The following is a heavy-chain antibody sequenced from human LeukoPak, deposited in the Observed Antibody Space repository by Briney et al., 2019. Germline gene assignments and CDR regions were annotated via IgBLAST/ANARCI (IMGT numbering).Heavy chain of an antibody. CDR2: IYYSGST. V-gene: IGHV4-59*12. CDR3: ARASGPGYNPFDY. Sequence: SETLSLTCTVSGGSISSYYWSWIRQPPGKGLEWIGYIYYSGSTYYNPSLKSRATISVDTSNNQYSLKLSSLTAADTGMYYCARASGPGYNPFDYWGQGALVTVSS. J-gene: IGHJ4*02. D-gene: IGHD1-14*01. CDR1: GGSISSYY.